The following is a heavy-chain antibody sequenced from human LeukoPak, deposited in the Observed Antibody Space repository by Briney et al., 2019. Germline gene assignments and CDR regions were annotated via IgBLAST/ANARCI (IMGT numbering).Heavy chain of an antibody. J-gene: IGHJ4*02. CDR3: ARVESYTVFDY. D-gene: IGHD1-26*01. V-gene: IGHV4-61*01. Sequence: SETLSLTCTVSGGSVSSGSYYWSWTRQPPGKGLEWIGYIYYSGSTNYNPSLKSRVTISVDTSKNQFSLKLSSVTAADTAVYYCARVESYTVFDYWGQGTLVTVSS. CDR1: GGSVSSGSYY. CDR2: IYYSGST.